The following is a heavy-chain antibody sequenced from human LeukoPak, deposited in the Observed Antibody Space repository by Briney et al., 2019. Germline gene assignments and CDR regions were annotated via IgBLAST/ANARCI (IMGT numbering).Heavy chain of an antibody. CDR2: IRPDGTEK. Sequence: GGSLRLSCAASGFTFSHYWMTWVRQAPGKGLEWVANIRPDGTEKYYVGSVKGRFTISRNNAKNSLYLQMNSLRAEDTAVYYCARAGHYYFDYWGQGTLVTVSS. CDR3: ARAGHYYFDY. CDR1: GFTFSHYW. J-gene: IGHJ4*02. V-gene: IGHV3-7*04.